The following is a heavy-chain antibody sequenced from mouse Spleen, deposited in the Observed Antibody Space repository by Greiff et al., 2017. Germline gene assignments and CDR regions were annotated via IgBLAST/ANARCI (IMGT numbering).Heavy chain of an antibody. Sequence: LQESGPGLVKPSQSLSLTCSVTGYSITSGYYWNWIRQFPGNKLEWMGYISYDGSNNYNPSLKNRISITRDTSKNQFFLKLNSVTTEDTATYYCARGTGEVRRGNYFDYWGQGTTLTVSS. CDR2: ISYDGSN. V-gene: IGHV3-6*01. J-gene: IGHJ2*01. D-gene: IGHD2-14*01. CDR1: GYSITSGYY. CDR3: ARGTGEVRRGNYFDY.